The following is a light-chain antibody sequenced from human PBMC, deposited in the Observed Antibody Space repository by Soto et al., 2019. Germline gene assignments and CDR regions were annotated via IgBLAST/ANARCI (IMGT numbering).Light chain of an antibody. V-gene: IGKV3-20*01. Sequence: ESVLTQSPGTLSLSPGERLTLFCRACQGVSSNFLAWYQQQPGQAPRLLIYGASNRAAGIPDRFSGSGSGTDFTLTLSRLEPEDFAVYYCQQYGSAPPITFGQGTRLEIK. CDR2: GAS. CDR1: QGVSSNF. CDR3: QQYGSAPPIT. J-gene: IGKJ5*01.